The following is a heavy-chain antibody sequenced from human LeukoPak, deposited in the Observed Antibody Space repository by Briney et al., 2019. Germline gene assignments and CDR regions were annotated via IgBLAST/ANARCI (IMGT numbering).Heavy chain of an antibody. V-gene: IGHV4-34*01. J-gene: IGHJ6*02. CDR3: ARDSAAAGYYYYYGMDV. Sequence: SETLSLTCAVYGGSFSGYYWSWIRQPPGKGLEWIGEINHSGSTNYNPSLKSRVTISVDTSKNQFSLKLSSVTAAGTAVYYCARDSAAAGYYYYYGMDVWGQGTTVTVSS. D-gene: IGHD6-13*01. CDR1: GGSFSGYY. CDR2: INHSGST.